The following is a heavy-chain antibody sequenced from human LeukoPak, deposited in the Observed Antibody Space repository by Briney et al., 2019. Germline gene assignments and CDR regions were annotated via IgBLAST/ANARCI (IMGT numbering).Heavy chain of an antibody. CDR2: IYPGDSDT. V-gene: IGHV5-51*01. Sequence: GESLKISCKGSGYSFTSYWIGWVRQMPGKGLEWMGLIYPGDSDTRYSPSFQGQVTISADKSISTAYLQWSSLKASDTAMYYCARLAYYYDSSGYRFSDALDIWGQGTMVTVSS. D-gene: IGHD3-22*01. J-gene: IGHJ3*02. CDR3: ARLAYYYDSSGYRFSDALDI. CDR1: GYSFTSYW.